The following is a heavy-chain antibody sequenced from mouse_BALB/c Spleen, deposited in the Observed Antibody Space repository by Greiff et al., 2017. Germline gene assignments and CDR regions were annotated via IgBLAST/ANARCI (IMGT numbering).Heavy chain of an antibody. Sequence: EVQLQQSGPELVKPGASVKISCKASGYSFTGYYMHWVKQSHVKSLEWIGRINPYNGATSYNQNFKDKASLTVDKSSSTAYMELHSLTSEDSAVYYCARDYYGTSHYFDYWGQGTTLTVSS. J-gene: IGHJ2*01. V-gene: IGHV1-31*01. CDR1: GYSFTGYY. CDR2: INPYNGAT. D-gene: IGHD1-1*01. CDR3: ARDYYGTSHYFDY.